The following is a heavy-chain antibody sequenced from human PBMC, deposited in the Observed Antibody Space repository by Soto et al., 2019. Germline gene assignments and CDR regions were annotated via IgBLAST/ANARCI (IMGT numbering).Heavy chain of an antibody. CDR3: ARRYGDPSSSTGFDF. J-gene: IGHJ4*02. CDR1: GYSLTMYI. CDR2: ISGYKGKR. D-gene: IGHD4-17*01. Sequence: GAAVKVSCKASGYSLTMYIISWVRQAPGQGREWMGWISGYKGKRNYVEKFQGRVTMTTDTSTSTAYMDLKSLRSDDTAVYYCARRYGDPSSSTGFDFWGQGTLVTVSS. V-gene: IGHV1-18*04.